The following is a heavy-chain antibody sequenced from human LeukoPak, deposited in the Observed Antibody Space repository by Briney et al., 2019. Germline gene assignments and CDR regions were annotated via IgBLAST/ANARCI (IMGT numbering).Heavy chain of an antibody. J-gene: IGHJ4*02. D-gene: IGHD3-10*01. CDR1: GGSISSYY. CDR2: IYYSGST. CDR3: ASTSWGYYYGSGSYLH. V-gene: IGHV4-59*01. Sequence: SETLSLTCTVSGGSISSYYWSWIRQPPGKGLEWIGYIYYSGSTNYNPSLKSRVTISVDTSKNQFSLKLSSVTAADPAVYYCASTSWGYYYGSGSYLHWGQGTLVTVSS.